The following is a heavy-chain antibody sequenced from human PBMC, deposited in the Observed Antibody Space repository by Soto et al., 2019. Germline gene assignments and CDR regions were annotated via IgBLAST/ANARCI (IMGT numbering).Heavy chain of an antibody. CDR2: IKQDGSEE. D-gene: IGHD2-21*01. CDR1: GFTFSNYW. J-gene: IGHJ4*02. Sequence: EVQLVESGGGLVQPGGSLRLSCAASGFTFSNYWMVWVRQAPEKGPEWVATIKQDGSEEYYVDSVKGRFTISRDNTKNSLYLQMNSLRAEDTALYYCARETSADSFWGQGTLVTVSS. CDR3: ARETSADSF. V-gene: IGHV3-7*01.